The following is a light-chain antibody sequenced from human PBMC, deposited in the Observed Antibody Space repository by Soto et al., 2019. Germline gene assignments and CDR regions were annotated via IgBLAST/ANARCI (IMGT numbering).Light chain of an antibody. CDR3: AAWDDSLSGVV. CDR1: SSNIGSNY. J-gene: IGLJ2*01. CDR2: RNS. V-gene: IGLV1-47*01. Sequence: QSVLTQPPSASGTPGQRVTISCSGSSSNIGSNYVYWYQQLPGTAPKLRIYRNSQRHSGVPDRFSGSKSGTSASLAISGRRSEDEADYYCAAWDDSLSGVVFGGGTQLTVL.